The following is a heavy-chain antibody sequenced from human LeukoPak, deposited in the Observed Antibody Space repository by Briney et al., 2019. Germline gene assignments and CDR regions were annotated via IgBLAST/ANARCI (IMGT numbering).Heavy chain of an antibody. Sequence: PGGSLRLSCAASGFTFDDYAMHWVRQAPGKGLEWVSGISWNSGSIGYADSVKGRFTISRDNAKNSLYLQMNSLRAEDTAVYYCAKRDHYSSSPRRYYMDVWGKGTTVTVSS. D-gene: IGHD6-6*01. V-gene: IGHV3-9*01. CDR3: AKRDHYSSSPRRYYMDV. CDR2: ISWNSGSI. CDR1: GFTFDDYA. J-gene: IGHJ6*03.